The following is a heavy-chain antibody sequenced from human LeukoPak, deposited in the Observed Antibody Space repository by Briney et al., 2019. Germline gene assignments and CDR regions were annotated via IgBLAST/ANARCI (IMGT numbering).Heavy chain of an antibody. CDR1: RFTFSSYA. D-gene: IGHD5-18*01. CDR2: ISGSGDST. CDR3: AKESLRGHSYGFDN. J-gene: IGHJ4*02. V-gene: IGHV3-23*01. Sequence: GGSLRLSCAASRFTFSSYAMSWVRQAPGKGLEWVSGISGSGDSTYYADSVKGRFTISRDNSKNTLYLQMNSLRAGDTALYYCAKESLRGHSYGFDNWGQGTLVTVSS.